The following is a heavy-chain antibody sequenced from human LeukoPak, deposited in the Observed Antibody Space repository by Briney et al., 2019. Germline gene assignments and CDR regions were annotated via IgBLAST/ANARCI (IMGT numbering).Heavy chain of an antibody. V-gene: IGHV3-30-3*01. J-gene: IGHJ3*02. CDR2: ISYDGSNK. Sequence: GGSLRLSCAASGFTFSSYAMHWVRQAPGKGLEWVAVISYDGSNKYYADSVKGRFTISRDNSKNTLYLQMSSLRAEDTAVYYCASSGDDAFDIWGQGTMVTVSS. D-gene: IGHD7-27*01. CDR3: ASSGDDAFDI. CDR1: GFTFSSYA.